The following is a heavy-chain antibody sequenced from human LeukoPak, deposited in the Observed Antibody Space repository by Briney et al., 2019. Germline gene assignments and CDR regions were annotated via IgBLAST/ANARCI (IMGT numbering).Heavy chain of an antibody. CDR2: ISSDGSNK. V-gene: IGHV3-30-3*01. CDR3: VKVRTWLHLSAH. J-gene: IGHJ4*02. CDR1: GFTFSSYV. Sequence: GGSLRLSCAASGFTFSSYVMHWIRQAPGKGLEWVAVISSDGSNKYYADSVRGRFTTSRDNSKNTLYLQMCSLTAEDTGVYYCVKVRTWLHLSAHWGQGTLVTVSS. D-gene: IGHD5-24*01.